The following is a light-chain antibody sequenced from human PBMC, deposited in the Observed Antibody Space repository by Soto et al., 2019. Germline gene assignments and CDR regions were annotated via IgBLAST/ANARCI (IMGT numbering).Light chain of an antibody. Sequence: EIILTQSPDTLSLSPGDRATLSCRASQTVSSNYLAWCQQRPGQAPRLLIYGASTRAAGIPDRFSGSGSGTDFTLTISSLEPEDFAVYYCQQRSNWPPITFGQGTRLEIK. V-gene: IGKV3D-20*02. CDR2: GAS. CDR1: QTVSSNY. J-gene: IGKJ5*01. CDR3: QQRSNWPPIT.